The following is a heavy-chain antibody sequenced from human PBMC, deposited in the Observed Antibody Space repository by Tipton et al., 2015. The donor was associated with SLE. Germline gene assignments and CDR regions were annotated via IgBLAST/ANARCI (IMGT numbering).Heavy chain of an antibody. J-gene: IGHJ3*02. CDR2: IYYRGSP. CDR1: GYSISSGYY. CDR3: ARDPQSKSAFYI. Sequence: TLSLTCAVSGYSISSGYYWGWIRLPPGKGLEWIGSIYYRGSPYYNPSLNSRFTISVDTSKHQFSLMLRSVTAADTAVSYCARDPQSKSAFYIWGQGTLVTVSS. V-gene: IGHV4-38-2*02.